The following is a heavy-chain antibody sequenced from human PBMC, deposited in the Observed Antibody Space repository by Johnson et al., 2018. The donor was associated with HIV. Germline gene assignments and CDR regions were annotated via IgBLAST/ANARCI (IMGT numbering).Heavy chain of an antibody. Sequence: VQLVECGGGVVQPGGSLRLSCAASGFTFSSYWMSWVRQAPGKGLEWVANIKQDGSEKYYVDSVKGRFTISRDNAKNSLYLQMNSLRAEDTAVYYCASKIVVVPGGVGTFDIWGQGTMVTVSS. CDR1: GFTFSSYW. CDR3: ASKIVVVPGGVGTFDI. D-gene: IGHD3-22*01. CDR2: IKQDGSEK. J-gene: IGHJ3*02. V-gene: IGHV3-7*01.